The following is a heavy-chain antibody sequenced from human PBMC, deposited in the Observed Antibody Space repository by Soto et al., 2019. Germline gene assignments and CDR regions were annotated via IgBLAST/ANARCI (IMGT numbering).Heavy chain of an antibody. CDR2: IHHSGST. D-gene: IGHD6-19*01. Sequence: QVQLQQWGAGLLKPSETLSLTCTVYGGSVSGYYWTWLRQPPGKGLEWIGEIHHSGSTNYYQSLKSRVTISVDTSKNQSTLKLSSVTAADTAVYYCASKQWLMLGWYFDLWGRGTLVTVSS. CDR1: GGSVSGYY. V-gene: IGHV4-34*01. J-gene: IGHJ2*01. CDR3: ASKQWLMLGWYFDL.